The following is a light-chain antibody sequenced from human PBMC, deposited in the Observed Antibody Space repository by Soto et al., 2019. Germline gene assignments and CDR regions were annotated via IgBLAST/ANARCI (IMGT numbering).Light chain of an antibody. Sequence: QSVLTQPPSASGTPGQRVTTSCSGSNSNIGSNTVNWYQQLPGTAPKLLIYYDNLRPSGVPDRISGSKSGTSASLAISGLQSDDEADYYCAAWDDSLNGRVFGTGTKLTV. V-gene: IGLV1-44*01. J-gene: IGLJ1*01. CDR2: YDN. CDR1: NSNIGSNT. CDR3: AAWDDSLNGRV.